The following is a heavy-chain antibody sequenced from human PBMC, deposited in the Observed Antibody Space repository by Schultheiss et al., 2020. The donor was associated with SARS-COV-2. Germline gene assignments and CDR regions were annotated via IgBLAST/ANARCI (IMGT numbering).Heavy chain of an antibody. CDR3: ARDANGYSGPHYYYYYMEV. CDR1: GFTFSSYE. D-gene: IGHD5-12*01. V-gene: IGHV3-21*01. CDR2: ISSSSSYI. Sequence: GGSLRLSCAASGFTFSSYEMNWVRQAPVKGLEWVSSISSSSSYIYYADTEKGRFTISRDNAKNSLYRQMNILRAEDTAVYYCARDANGYSGPHYYYYYMEVWGKGTTVTVAS. J-gene: IGHJ6*03.